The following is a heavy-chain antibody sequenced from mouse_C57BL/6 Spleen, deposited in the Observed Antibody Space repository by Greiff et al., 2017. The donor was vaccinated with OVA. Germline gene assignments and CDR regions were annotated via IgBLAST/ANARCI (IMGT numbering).Heavy chain of an antibody. D-gene: IGHD2-14*01. CDR3: ARKEVRRGGARDY. CDR1: GYTFTSYW. CDR2: IYPGSGST. J-gene: IGHJ4*01. Sequence: VQLQQPGAELVKPGASVKMSCKASGYTFTSYWMTWVKQRPGQGLEWIGDIYPGSGSTNYNEKFKSKATLTVDTSSSPAYLQLSSLTAEDSAVYCGARKEVRRGGARDYWGQGTSVTVSS. V-gene: IGHV1-55*01.